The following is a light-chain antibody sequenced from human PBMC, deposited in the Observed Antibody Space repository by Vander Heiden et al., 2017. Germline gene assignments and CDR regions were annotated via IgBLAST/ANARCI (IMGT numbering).Light chain of an antibody. V-gene: IGLV3-9*01. CDR1: NIGSKN. Sequence: SSELTQPLSVSVALGQAARITCGGNNIGSKNVHWYQQKPGQAPVLAIYRDSNRPAAFPVRFSASNSGTTATLTIFRAQAGDEDDYYFQVWDSSTVVFGGGTKLTVL. CDR3: QVWDSSTVV. J-gene: IGLJ2*01. CDR2: RDS.